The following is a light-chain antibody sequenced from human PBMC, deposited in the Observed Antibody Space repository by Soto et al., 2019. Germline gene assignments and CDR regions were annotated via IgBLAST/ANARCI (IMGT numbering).Light chain of an antibody. CDR2: KAS. J-gene: IGKJ1*01. V-gene: IGKV1-5*03. Sequence: DIQMTQSPATLSASLGDRVIITCRASQSISSWLAWYQQKPGKAPKLLIYKASTLESGVPSRFSGSGSGTEFTLTISSLQADDFATYYCQQYNSYSRTFGQGTKVDI. CDR1: QSISSW. CDR3: QQYNSYSRT.